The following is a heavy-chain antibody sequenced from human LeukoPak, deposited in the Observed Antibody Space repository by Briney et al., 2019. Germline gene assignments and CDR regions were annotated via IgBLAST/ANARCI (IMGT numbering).Heavy chain of an antibody. CDR1: GFTFSDSY. V-gene: IGHV3-11*06. Sequence: GGSLRLSCAASGFTFSDSYMTWVRQAPGKGLEWLSYISGNSGDTNYADSVKGRFTISRDNAENSLYLQMNSLRAEDTAVYYCARDYNLGQGTLVTVSS. CDR2: ISGNSGDT. J-gene: IGHJ4*02. CDR3: ARDYN.